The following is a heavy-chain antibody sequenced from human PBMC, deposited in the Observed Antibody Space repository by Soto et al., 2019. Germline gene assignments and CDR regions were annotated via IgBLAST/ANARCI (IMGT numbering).Heavy chain of an antibody. CDR3: AHVFWRGINHYFEN. Sequence: QITLKESGPTLVKPTQTLTLTCTFSGFSLSTYGMGLGCIRQPPGKAPEWLSVIYWDDDKRYSPSLKSRLTITKDTSKSQVVLTMTDVDPVDTATYYCAHVFWRGINHYFENWGQGSLVTVSS. D-gene: IGHD2-21*01. V-gene: IGHV2-5*02. J-gene: IGHJ4*02. CDR1: GFSLSTYGMG. CDR2: IYWDDDK.